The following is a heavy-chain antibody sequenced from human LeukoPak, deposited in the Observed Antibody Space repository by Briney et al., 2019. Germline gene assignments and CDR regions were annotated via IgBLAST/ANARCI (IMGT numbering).Heavy chain of an antibody. V-gene: IGHV4-59*11. D-gene: IGHD3-9*01. J-gene: IGHJ4*02. CDR2: IYYSGST. CDR1: GGSISSHY. CDR3: ARVRTQLRYFDWLYFDY. Sequence: SETLSLTCTVSGGSISSHYWSWIRQPPGKGLEWVGYIYYSGSTNYNPSLKSRVTISVDTSKNQFSLKLSSMTAADTAVYYCARVRTQLRYFDWLYFDYWGQGTLVTVSS.